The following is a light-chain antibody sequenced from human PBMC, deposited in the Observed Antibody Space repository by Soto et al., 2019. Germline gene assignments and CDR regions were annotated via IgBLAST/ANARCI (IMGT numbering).Light chain of an antibody. CDR3: QQYNNWSLA. CDR1: QSVSSY. Sequence: VLTPSPATPSLSPGERDTLFCRASQSVSSYLAWYQQKPGQAPRLLIYEASNRATGIPARFSGSGSGTEFNLTISSLQSDDFAVYWCQQYNNWSLAFGPGTRLEIK. CDR2: EAS. V-gene: IGKV3-11*01. J-gene: IGKJ5*01.